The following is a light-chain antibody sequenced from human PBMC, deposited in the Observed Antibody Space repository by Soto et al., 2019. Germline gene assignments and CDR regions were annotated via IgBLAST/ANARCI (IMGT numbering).Light chain of an antibody. CDR1: SSNIGSYNL. CDR2: EGS. Sequence: QSALTQPASVSGSLGQSITISCIGTSSNIGSYNLVSWYQHQPGKAPKIMIFEGSKRPSGVSNRFSGSRSGNTASLTLSGLQAEDEAEYYCCSFAGAGTQYVFGTGTKLTVL. J-gene: IGLJ1*01. V-gene: IGLV2-23*01. CDR3: CSFAGAGTQYV.